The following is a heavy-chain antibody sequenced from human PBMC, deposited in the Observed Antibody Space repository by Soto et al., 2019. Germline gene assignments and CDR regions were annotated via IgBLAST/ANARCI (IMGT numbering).Heavy chain of an antibody. CDR1: GYTFTSYA. V-gene: IGHV1-3*01. D-gene: IGHD6-19*01. J-gene: IGHJ6*02. CDR3: ARVGMAVAGSHYYGMDV. Sequence: ASVKVSCKASGYTFTSYAMHWVRQAPGQRLEWMGWINAGNGNKKNSQKYKGRVTITRDTSASTANIKQSSLKTKDTAVYYCARVGMAVAGSHYYGMDVWGQGTTVTVSS. CDR2: INAGNGNK.